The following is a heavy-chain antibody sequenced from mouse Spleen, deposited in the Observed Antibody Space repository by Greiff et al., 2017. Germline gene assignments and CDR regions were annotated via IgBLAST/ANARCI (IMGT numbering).Heavy chain of an antibody. J-gene: IGHJ2*01. CDR2: IDPSDSYT. V-gene: IGHV1-50*01. Sequence: VQLQQSGAELVKPGASVKLSCKASGYTFTSYWMQWVKQRPGQGLEWIGEIDPSDSYTNYNQKFKGKATLTVDTSSSTAYMQLSSLTSEDSAVYYCARGRLYDGSYYYFDYWGQGTTLTVSS. CDR1: GYTFTSYW. D-gene: IGHD2-1*01. CDR3: ARGRLYDGSYYYFDY.